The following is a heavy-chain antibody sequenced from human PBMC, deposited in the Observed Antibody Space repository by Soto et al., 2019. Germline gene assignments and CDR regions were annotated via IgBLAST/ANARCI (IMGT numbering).Heavy chain of an antibody. CDR2: MNPNSET. D-gene: IGHD3-10*01. CDR3: ARDSGIRHMVRGVPDAFDI. CDR1: GYTSTNLD. V-gene: IGHV1-8*01. J-gene: IGHJ3*02. Sequence: ASVKVSCKASGYTSTNLDINWVRQAPGQGLEWMGWMNPNSETGCAQKFQGRLTMTRDTSTRTVYMELSSLRSDDTAVYYCARDSGIRHMVRGVPDAFDIWGQGTMVTVSS.